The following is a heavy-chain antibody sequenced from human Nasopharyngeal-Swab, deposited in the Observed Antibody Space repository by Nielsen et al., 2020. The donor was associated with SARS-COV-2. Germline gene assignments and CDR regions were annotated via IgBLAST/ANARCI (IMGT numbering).Heavy chain of an antibody. CDR2: IVPALGLP. CDR1: GDTFTNSA. J-gene: IGHJ4*02. CDR3: AREGEYGAYDAPDY. D-gene: IGHD5-12*01. V-gene: IGHV1-69*10. Sequence: VKVSCKTSGDTFTNSAISWVRQAPGQGLEWMGGIVPALGLPNYAQKFRGRVTISADRSTTTSYLELSSLRSEDTAIYYCAREGEYGAYDAPDYWGQGTLVTVSS.